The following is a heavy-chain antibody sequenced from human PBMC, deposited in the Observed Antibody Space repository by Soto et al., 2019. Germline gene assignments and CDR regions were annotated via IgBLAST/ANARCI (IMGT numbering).Heavy chain of an antibody. Sequence: GGSLRLSCAASGFTFSSYWMHWVRQAPGKGLVWVSRINSDGRSTNYADSVKGRFTISRDNAKNTVYLQMNSLRVEDTAVYYCARGAGGYYYMDVWGKGTTVTVSS. D-gene: IGHD3-10*01. CDR3: ARGAGGYYYMDV. V-gene: IGHV3-74*01. CDR1: GFTFSSYW. CDR2: INSDGRST. J-gene: IGHJ6*03.